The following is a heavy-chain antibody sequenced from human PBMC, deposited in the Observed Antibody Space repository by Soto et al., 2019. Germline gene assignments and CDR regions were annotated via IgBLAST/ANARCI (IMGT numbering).Heavy chain of an antibody. CDR1: GGTFSSYA. CDR3: ARGGEYYYDSRGYYYAD. J-gene: IGHJ4*02. V-gene: IGHV1-69*01. Sequence: QVQLVQSGAEVKKPGSSVKVSCKASGGTFSSYAISWVRQAPGQGLEWMGGIIPIFGTANYAQKFQGRVTITADEATSTAYMEMSSLTSEDTAVYYCARGGEYYYDSRGYYYADWGQGTLVTVSS. D-gene: IGHD3-22*01. CDR2: IIPIFGTA.